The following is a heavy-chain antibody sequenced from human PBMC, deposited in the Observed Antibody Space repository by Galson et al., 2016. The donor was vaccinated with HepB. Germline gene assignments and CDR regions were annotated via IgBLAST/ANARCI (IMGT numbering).Heavy chain of an antibody. CDR1: GGSITNYY. V-gene: IGHV4-59*01. CDR3: AKRITMIRGDINWFDP. CDR2: IYYSGST. D-gene: IGHD3-10*01. Sequence: SETLSLTCSVSGGSITNYYWGWIRQPPGKGLEWIGHIYYSGSTKYSPSLQSRVTMSIDTSKTEFYLKLSSVTAADPAIYYCAKRITMIRGDINWFDPWGPGTLVTVSS. J-gene: IGHJ5*02.